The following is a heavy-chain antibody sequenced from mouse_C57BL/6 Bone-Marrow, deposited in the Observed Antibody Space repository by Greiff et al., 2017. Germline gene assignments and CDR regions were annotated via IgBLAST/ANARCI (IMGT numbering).Heavy chain of an antibody. D-gene: IGHD1-1*01. CDR1: GYTFTDYY. CDR3: ARENYGSSYVPY. CDR2: INPKNGGT. V-gene: IGHV1-26*01. J-gene: IGHJ3*01. Sequence: EVQLQQSGPELVKPGASVQISCKASGYTFTDYYMNWVKQSHGKSLEWIGDINPKNGGTSYNQKFKGKATLTVDKSSSTAYMELRSLTSEDSAVYYCARENYGSSYVPYWGQGTLVTVSA.